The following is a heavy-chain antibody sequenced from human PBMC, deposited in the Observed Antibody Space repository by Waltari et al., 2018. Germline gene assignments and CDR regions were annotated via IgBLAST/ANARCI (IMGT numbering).Heavy chain of an antibody. CDR1: GVPLYNYA. CDR2: INWNSGSI. D-gene: IGHD3-22*01. V-gene: IGHV3-9*01. J-gene: IGHJ3*02. CDR3: VKKNDEVYDRNGLVYDAFDM. Sequence: EVQLVESGGAWVQHGRSLRLPCAASGVPLYNYAMHWVRQAPGKGLEWVSGINWNSGSIGYGDSVKGRFTISRDNARNSLYLQMNSLTTEDTALYYCVKKNDEVYDRNGLVYDAFDMWGQGTMVTVSS.